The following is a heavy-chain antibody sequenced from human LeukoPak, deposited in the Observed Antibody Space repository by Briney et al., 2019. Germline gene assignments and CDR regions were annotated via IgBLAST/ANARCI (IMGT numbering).Heavy chain of an antibody. V-gene: IGHV1-18*01. CDR3: ARVGYSGSYLGPWFDP. CDR2: ISAYNGNT. Sequence: ASVKVSCKASGYTFTSYGISWVRQAPGQGLEWMGWISAYNGNTNYAQKLQGRVTMTTDTSTSTAYMELRSLRSDDTAVYYCARVGYSGSYLGPWFDPWGQGTLVTVSS. CDR1: GYTFTSYG. J-gene: IGHJ5*02. D-gene: IGHD1-26*01.